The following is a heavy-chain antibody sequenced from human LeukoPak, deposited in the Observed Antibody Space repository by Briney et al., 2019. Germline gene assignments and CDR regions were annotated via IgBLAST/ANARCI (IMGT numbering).Heavy chain of an antibody. CDR1: GFRVSGYD. J-gene: IGHJ4*02. CDR3: ASRHCSGENCYAGPLDF. CDR2: SYSGGST. Sequence: GGSLRLSCAASGFRVSGYDLNWIRQAPGKGLEWVSVSYSGGSTYYEDSVKGRFTVSSDVSKNTLYLQMNNLRGEDTAVYYCASRHCSGENCYAGPLDFWGQGIQVTVSS. D-gene: IGHD2-8*02. V-gene: IGHV3-53*01.